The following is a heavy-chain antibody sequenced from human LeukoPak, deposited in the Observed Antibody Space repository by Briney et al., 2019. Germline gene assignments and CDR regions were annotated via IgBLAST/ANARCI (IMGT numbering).Heavy chain of an antibody. V-gene: IGHV3-23*01. J-gene: IGHJ6*04. CDR2: ISGSGGST. CDR3: AKEGEGILTGPLGVAGYGMDV. CDR1: GFTFSSYA. Sequence: PGGSLRLSCAASGFTFSSYAMSWVRQAPGKGLEWVSAISGSGGSTYYADSVKGRFTISRDNSKNTLYLQMNSLRAEDTAVYYCAKEGEGILTGPLGVAGYGMDVWGKGTTVTVSS. D-gene: IGHD3-9*01.